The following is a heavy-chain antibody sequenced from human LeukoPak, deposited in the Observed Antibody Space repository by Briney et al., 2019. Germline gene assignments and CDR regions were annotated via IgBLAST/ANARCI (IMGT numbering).Heavy chain of an antibody. CDR1: DVSISTYY. V-gene: IGHV4-59*08. D-gene: IGHD4-17*01. Sequence: SETLSLTCTVSDVSISTYYCSWIRQPPGKGLEWIGYIYYSGSTNYNPSLKSRVTISVDTSKNQFSQKLRSVTAADTAMYYCARQGYADFSSRPFDYWGQGTLVTVSS. CDR3: ARQGYADFSSRPFDY. CDR2: IYYSGST. J-gene: IGHJ4*02.